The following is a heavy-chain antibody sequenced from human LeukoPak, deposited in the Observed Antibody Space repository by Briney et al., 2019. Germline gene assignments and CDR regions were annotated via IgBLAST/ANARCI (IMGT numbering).Heavy chain of an antibody. D-gene: IGHD1-26*01. CDR3: AALVGATLAGVYYFDY. Sequence: GGSLRLSCAASGFTFSSYSMNWVRQAPGKGLEWGSYIGGSTNTIYYADSVKARFTISRDNAKNSLYLQMNSLRAEDTAVYYCAALVGATLAGVYYFDYWGKGTLVTVSS. V-gene: IGHV3-48*01. CDR2: IGGSTNTI. CDR1: GFTFSSYS. J-gene: IGHJ4*02.